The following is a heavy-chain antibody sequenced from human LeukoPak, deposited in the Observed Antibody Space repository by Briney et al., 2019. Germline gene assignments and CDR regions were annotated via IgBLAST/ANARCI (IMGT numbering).Heavy chain of an antibody. J-gene: IGHJ3*02. D-gene: IGHD5-24*01. CDR1: GFTFSSYS. V-gene: IGHV3-48*04. CDR2: ISSSSSTI. CDR3: AKDLDGYNPAGVEEDRAFDI. Sequence: GGSLRLSCAASGFTFSSYSMNWVRQAPGKGLEWVSYISSSSSTIYYADSVKGRFTISRDNAKNSLYLQMNSLRAEDTALYYCAKDLDGYNPAGVEEDRAFDIWGQGTMVTVSS.